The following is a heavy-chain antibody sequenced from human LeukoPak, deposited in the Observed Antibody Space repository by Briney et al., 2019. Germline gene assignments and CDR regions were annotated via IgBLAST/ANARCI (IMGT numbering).Heavy chain of an antibody. Sequence: QPGGSLRLSCATSGFSLDEFTVHWVRQVPGKGLEWVSLLSWFGGSKYYADSVQGRFTLSRDYYKNSVYLQMNSPRTEDTAFYYCAKEARGARWTGFDSWGQGTLVTVSS. J-gene: IGHJ4*02. D-gene: IGHD1-1*01. CDR2: LSWFGGSK. V-gene: IGHV3-43*01. CDR1: GFSLDEFT. CDR3: AKEARGARWTGFDS.